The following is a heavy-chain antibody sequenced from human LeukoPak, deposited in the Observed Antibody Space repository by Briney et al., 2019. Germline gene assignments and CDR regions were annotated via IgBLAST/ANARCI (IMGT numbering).Heavy chain of an antibody. Sequence: ASETLSLTCTVSGGSISSYYWSWIRQPPGKGLEWIGYIYYSGSTNYNPSLESRVTISVDTSKNQFSLKLSSVTAADTAVYYCARRHSSSWYRVDWFDPWGQGTLVTVSS. J-gene: IGHJ5*02. D-gene: IGHD6-13*01. CDR1: GGSISSYY. V-gene: IGHV4-59*08. CDR2: IYYSGST. CDR3: ARRHSSSWYRVDWFDP.